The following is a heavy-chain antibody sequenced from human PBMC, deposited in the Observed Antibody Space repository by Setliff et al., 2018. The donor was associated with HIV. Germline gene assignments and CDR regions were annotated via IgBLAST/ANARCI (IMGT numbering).Heavy chain of an antibody. CDR2: IYYRWST. Sequence: SETLSLTCTVSGGSVSSGSYYWSWIRQPTGKGLEWIGYIYYRWSTKHNPSLKSRVTISLDTSKNQFSLKLTSVTAADTAVYYCARYSPRGYTLTGPYWGQGTLVTVSS. CDR1: GGSVSSGSYY. D-gene: IGHD6-25*01. V-gene: IGHV4-61*01. CDR3: ARYSPRGYTLTGPY. J-gene: IGHJ4*02.